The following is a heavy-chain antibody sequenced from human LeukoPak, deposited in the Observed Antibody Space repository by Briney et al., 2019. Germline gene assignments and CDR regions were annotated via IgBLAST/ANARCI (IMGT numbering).Heavy chain of an antibody. CDR1: GGSISSGGHS. J-gene: IGHJ4*02. V-gene: IGHV4-30-2*01. CDR3: ARRAPLWSGYLGY. Sequence: SETLSLTCTVSGGSISSGGHSWSWIRQPPGKGLEWIGYIYHSGSGSTYYNPSLKSRVTISIDKSKNQFSLKLSSVTAADTAVYYCARRAPLWSGYLGYWGQGTLVTVSS. CDR2: IYHSGSGST. D-gene: IGHD3-3*01.